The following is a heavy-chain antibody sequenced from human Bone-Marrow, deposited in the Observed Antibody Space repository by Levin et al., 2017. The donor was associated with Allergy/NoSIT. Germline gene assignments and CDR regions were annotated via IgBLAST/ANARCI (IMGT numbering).Heavy chain of an antibody. CDR3: ARGVWDGEYSGYDPGAFDS. Sequence: SETLSLTCTVSGGSISSYYWSWIRQPPGKGLEWIGYIYYSGSTNYNPSLKSRVTISVDTSKNQFSLKLSSVTAADTAVYYCARGVWDGEYSGYDPGAFDSWGQGTMVTVSS. CDR2: IYYSGST. D-gene: IGHD5-12*01. J-gene: IGHJ3*02. CDR1: GGSISSYY. V-gene: IGHV4-59*01.